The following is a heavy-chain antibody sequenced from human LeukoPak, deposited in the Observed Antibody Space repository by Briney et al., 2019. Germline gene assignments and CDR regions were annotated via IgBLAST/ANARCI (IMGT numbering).Heavy chain of an antibody. CDR2: ITTSGANT. V-gene: IGHV3-23*01. J-gene: IGHJ4*02. D-gene: IGHD2-2*01. CDR3: ARDALISYRGAWSQSDY. Sequence: TGGSLRLSCAASGFTFSSYTMNWVRQAPGKGLEWVSGITTSGANTYYADSVKGRFTISRDNSKNTLYLQMNRLRAEDTAIYYCARDALISYRGAWSQSDYWGQGTLVTVSS. CDR1: GFTFSSYT.